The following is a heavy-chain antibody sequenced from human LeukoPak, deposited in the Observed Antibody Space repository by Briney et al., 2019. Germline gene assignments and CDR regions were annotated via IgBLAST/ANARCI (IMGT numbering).Heavy chain of an antibody. Sequence: SETLSLTCTVSGGSLSSGDYYWSWLRQPPGKGLEWIGYIYYSGSTYYNPSLKSRVTISVDTSKNQFSLKLSSVTAGDTAVYYCARERSDYDSSGYYLNWFDPWGQGTLVTVSS. CDR1: GGSLSSGDYY. J-gene: IGHJ5*02. CDR2: IYYSGST. CDR3: ARERSDYDSSGYYLNWFDP. V-gene: IGHV4-30-4*01. D-gene: IGHD3-22*01.